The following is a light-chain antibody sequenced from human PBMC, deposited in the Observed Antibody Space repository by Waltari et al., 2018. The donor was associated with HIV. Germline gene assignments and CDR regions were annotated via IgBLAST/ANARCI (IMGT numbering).Light chain of an antibody. V-gene: IGLV1-40*01. CDR3: QSYDSSLNGWV. Sequence: QSVLTQPPSVSGAPGRKVTISCTGSSSNIGAGYDVYWYQQCPGTAPKFLIYGNTNRPSGVPDRFSGSKSGNSASLAITGLQADDEADYYCQSYDSSLNGWVFGGGTKLTV. CDR1: SSNIGAGYD. CDR2: GNT. J-gene: IGLJ3*02.